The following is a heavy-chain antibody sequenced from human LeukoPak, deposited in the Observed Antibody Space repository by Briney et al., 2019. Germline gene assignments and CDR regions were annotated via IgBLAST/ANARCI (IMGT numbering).Heavy chain of an antibody. D-gene: IGHD3-10*01. Sequence: SGTLSLTCAVYGGSFSGCYWSWIRQPPGKGLEWIGEINHSGSTNYNPSLKSRVTISVDTSKNQFSLKLSSVTAADTAVYYCASRRDYYGSGSYYYFDYWGQGTLVTVSS. CDR1: GGSFSGCY. CDR2: INHSGST. V-gene: IGHV4-34*01. J-gene: IGHJ4*02. CDR3: ASRRDYYGSGSYYYFDY.